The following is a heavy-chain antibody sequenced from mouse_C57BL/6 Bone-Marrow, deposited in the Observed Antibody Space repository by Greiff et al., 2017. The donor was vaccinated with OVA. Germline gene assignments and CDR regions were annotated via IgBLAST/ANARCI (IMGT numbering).Heavy chain of an antibody. V-gene: IGHV14-4*01. CDR3: TTVDYGSSWFAY. Sequence: VQLQQSGAELVRPGASVKLSCTASGFNIKDDYMHWVKQRPEQGLEWIGWIDPENGDTEYDPKFQGKATLTADTSSNTAYLQLSSLTSEDTAVYYCTTVDYGSSWFAYWGQGTLVTVSA. D-gene: IGHD1-1*01. J-gene: IGHJ3*01. CDR2: IDPENGDT. CDR1: GFNIKDDY.